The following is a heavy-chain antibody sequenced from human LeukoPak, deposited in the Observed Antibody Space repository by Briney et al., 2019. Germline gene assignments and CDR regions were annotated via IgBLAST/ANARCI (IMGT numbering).Heavy chain of an antibody. CDR3: ARDSTMVRGGGFDP. CDR2: IYYSGST. Sequence: SETLSLTCTVSGGSISSSSYYWGWIRQPPGKGLEWIGSIYYSGSTYYNPSLKSRVTISVDTSKNQFSLKLSSVTAADTAVYYCARDSTMVRGGGFDPWGQGTLVTVSS. V-gene: IGHV4-39*07. D-gene: IGHD3-10*01. J-gene: IGHJ5*02. CDR1: GGSISSSSYY.